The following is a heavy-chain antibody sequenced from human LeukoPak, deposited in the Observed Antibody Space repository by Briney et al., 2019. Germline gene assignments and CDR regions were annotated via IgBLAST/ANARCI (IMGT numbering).Heavy chain of an antibody. CDR3: ARGPSDSSGYYSHYFDY. CDR2: IYHSGST. J-gene: IGHJ4*02. CDR1: GGSISSGGYS. Sequence: PSETLSLTCAVSGGSISSGGYSWSWIRQPPGKGLEWIGYIYHSGSTYYNPSLKSRVTISVDTSKNQFSLKLSSVTAADTAVYYCARGPSDSSGYYSHYFDYWGQGTLVTVSS. D-gene: IGHD3-22*01. V-gene: IGHV4-30-2*01.